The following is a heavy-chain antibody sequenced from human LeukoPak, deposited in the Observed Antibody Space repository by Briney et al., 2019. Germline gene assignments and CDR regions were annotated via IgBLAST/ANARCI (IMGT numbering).Heavy chain of an antibody. D-gene: IGHD2-15*01. CDR2: INYSGQT. V-gene: IGHV4-4*02. Sequence: SETLSLTCTVSGGSISSSNWWSWVRQPPGKGLEWIAIINYSGQTFYNPSLLSRVTTSVDTSKNQFSQKLSSVTAADTAVYYCARTYSYAFDIWGQGTMVTVSS. J-gene: IGHJ3*02. CDR3: ARTYSYAFDI. CDR1: GGSISSSNW.